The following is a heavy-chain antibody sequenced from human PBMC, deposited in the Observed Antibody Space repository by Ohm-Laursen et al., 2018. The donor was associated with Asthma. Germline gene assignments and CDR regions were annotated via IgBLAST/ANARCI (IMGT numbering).Heavy chain of an antibody. CDR1: GGSISSYY. V-gene: IGHV4-59*01. CDR2: IYYSGST. D-gene: IGHD3-3*01. Sequence: SETLSLTCTVSGGSISSYYWSWIRQPPGKGLEWIGYIYYSGSTNYNPSLKSRVTISVDTSKNQFSLKLSSVTAADTAVYYCARVNYDFWSGYLDYWGQGTLVTVSS. J-gene: IGHJ4*02. CDR3: ARVNYDFWSGYLDY.